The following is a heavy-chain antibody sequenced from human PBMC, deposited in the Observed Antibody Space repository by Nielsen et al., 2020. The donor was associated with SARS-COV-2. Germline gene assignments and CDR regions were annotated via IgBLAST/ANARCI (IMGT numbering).Heavy chain of an antibody. D-gene: IGHD3-22*01. CDR3: ARDQDISMIVAIDY. J-gene: IGHJ4*02. CDR2: ISSSGSTI. V-gene: IGHV3-48*03. Sequence: GESLKISCAASGFTFSSYEMNWVRQAPGKGLEWVSYISSSGSTIYYADSVKGRFTISRDNAKNSLYLQMNSLRAEDTAVYYCARDQDISMIVAIDYWGQRTLVTVSS. CDR1: GFTFSSYE.